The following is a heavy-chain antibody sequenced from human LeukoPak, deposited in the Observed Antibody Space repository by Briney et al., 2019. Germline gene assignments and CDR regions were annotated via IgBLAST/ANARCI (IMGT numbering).Heavy chain of an antibody. CDR3: ANIRGYCSGGSCSDY. Sequence: GSVKVSCKASGYTFTGYYMHWVRQTPGQGLEWMGWINPNSGGTNYAQKFQGRVTMTRDTSISTAYMELNRLRSDDTAVYYCANIRGYCSGGSCSDYWGQGTLVTVSS. D-gene: IGHD2-15*01. CDR2: INPNSGGT. CDR1: GYTFTGYY. J-gene: IGHJ4*02. V-gene: IGHV1-2*02.